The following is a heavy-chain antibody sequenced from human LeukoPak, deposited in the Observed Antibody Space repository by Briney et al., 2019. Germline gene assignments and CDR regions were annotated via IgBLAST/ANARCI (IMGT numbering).Heavy chain of an antibody. V-gene: IGHV4-59*11. CDR2: IYYTGST. J-gene: IGHJ4*02. Sequence: SETLSLTCTASGGSISRHYWNWIRQPPGKGLEWIGYIYYTGSTSYNPSLKSRVTISIDTSKNQFSLKLSSVTAADTAVYYCARDGYNSGYFDYWGQGSLVTVSS. CDR1: GGSISRHY. D-gene: IGHD5-24*01. CDR3: ARDGYNSGYFDY.